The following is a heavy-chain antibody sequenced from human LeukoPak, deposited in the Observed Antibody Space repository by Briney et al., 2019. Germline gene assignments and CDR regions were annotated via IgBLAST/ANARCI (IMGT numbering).Heavy chain of an antibody. J-gene: IGHJ4*02. V-gene: IGHV3-9*01. CDR3: VKDRGLRNQWLQVTYDS. CDR2: ISWNSVNI. CDR1: GFTFSSYW. Sequence: GGSLRLSCAASGFTFSSYWMHWVRQAPGKGLEWVSGISWNSVNIGHEDSVKGRFTISRDNAKNSLHLQMNSLRPEDTALYYCVKDRGLRNQWLQVTYDSWGQGTLVTVSS. D-gene: IGHD5-24*01.